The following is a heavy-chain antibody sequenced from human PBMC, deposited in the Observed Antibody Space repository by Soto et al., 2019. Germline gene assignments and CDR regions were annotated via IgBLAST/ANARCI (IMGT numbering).Heavy chain of an antibody. CDR3: ARDTSPVDYVAGIYYDALDV. Sequence: GGSLRLSCAAFGFPFDDYGMSWVRQAPGKGLEWVSGINRDGGSTGYADSVKGRFTVSRDNAKNSLYLQMNSLRADDTAFYYCARDTSPVDYVAGIYYDALDVWGPGTMVTVSS. D-gene: IGHD3-10*01. CDR1: GFPFDDYG. CDR2: INRDGGST. V-gene: IGHV3-20*04. J-gene: IGHJ3*01.